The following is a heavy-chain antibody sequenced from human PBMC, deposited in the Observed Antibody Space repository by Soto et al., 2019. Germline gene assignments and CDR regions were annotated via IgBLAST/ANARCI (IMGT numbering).Heavy chain of an antibody. CDR2: MNPNSGNT. D-gene: IGHD2-15*01. V-gene: IGHV1-8*01. Sequence: ASVKVSCKASGYTFTSYDINWVRQATGQGLEWMGWMNPNSGNTGYAQKFQGRVTVTRNTSISTAYMELSSLRSEDTAVYYCAREGVVVVAAIQMGMDVWGQGTTVTVSS. CDR1: GYTFTSYD. J-gene: IGHJ6*02. CDR3: AREGVVVVAAIQMGMDV.